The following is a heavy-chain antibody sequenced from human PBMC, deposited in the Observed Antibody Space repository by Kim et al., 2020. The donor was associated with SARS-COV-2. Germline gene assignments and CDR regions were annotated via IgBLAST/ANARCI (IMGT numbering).Heavy chain of an antibody. V-gene: IGHV4-39*01. J-gene: IGHJ4*02. D-gene: IGHD4-17*01. Sequence: SETLSLTCTVSGDSVTSQSHYWGWIRQSTGKGLVWGGSSYFDGSTYYKPSIKSRPSISIDTSKNQFSLRLQSVTAADTAIYYCARHYGDYAFHMDSWGRGALVTVSS. CDR3: ARHYGDYAFHMDS. CDR2: SYFDGST. CDR1: GDSVTSQSHY.